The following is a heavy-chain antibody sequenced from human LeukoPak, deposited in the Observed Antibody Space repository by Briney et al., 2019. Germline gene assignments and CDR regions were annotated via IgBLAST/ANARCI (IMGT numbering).Heavy chain of an antibody. CDR3: ASDSAWNLHGGYLDH. J-gene: IGHJ4*02. CDR1: GFSFYNLA. V-gene: IGHV3-30*04. D-gene: IGHD2-15*01. Sequence: GGSLRLSCATSGFSFYNLAFHWVRQAPGKGLGWVSLISHDGNSRKYADSVKGRFIVSRDNSKNTLYLQMNSLRSEDTAVYYCASDSAWNLHGGYLDHWGQGTLVSVSS. CDR2: ISHDGNSR.